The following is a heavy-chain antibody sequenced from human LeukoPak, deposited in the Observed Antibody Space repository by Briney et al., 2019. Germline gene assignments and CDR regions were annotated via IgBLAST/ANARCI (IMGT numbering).Heavy chain of an antibody. CDR2: IYSGGST. V-gene: IGHV3-53*01. Sequence: GGSLRLSCAASGFTVSSNYMSWVRQAPGKGLEWVSVIYSGGSTYYADSVKGRFTISRDNSKNTLYLQMNSLRAEDTAAYYCAKDRLGTVPDAFDIWGQGTMVTVSS. CDR3: AKDRLGTVPDAFDI. J-gene: IGHJ3*02. D-gene: IGHD4-17*01. CDR1: GFTVSSNY.